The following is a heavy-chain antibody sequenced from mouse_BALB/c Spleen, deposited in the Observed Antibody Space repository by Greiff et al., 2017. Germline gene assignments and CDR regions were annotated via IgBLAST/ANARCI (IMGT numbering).Heavy chain of an antibody. CDR2: IWSGGST. CDR1: GFSFTSYG. D-gene: IGHD1-1*01. J-gene: IGHJ4*01. Sequence: QVQLQQSGPGLVQPSQSLSITCTASGFSFTSYGVHWVRQSPGKGLEWLGVIWSGGSTDYNAACISRLGISKDNSKSQAFFKMNSMQANDTAIYYDARTSDYYSPYAMDDWGQGTSVTVSS. V-gene: IGHV2-2*02. CDR3: ARTSDYYSPYAMDD.